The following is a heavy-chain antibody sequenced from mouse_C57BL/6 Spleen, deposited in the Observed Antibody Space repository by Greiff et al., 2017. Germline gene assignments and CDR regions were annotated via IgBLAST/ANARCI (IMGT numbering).Heavy chain of an antibody. D-gene: IGHD1-1*01. CDR1: GFTFSDYY. CDR3: ARERITTVVDYFDY. J-gene: IGHJ2*01. CDR2: INYDGSST. V-gene: IGHV5-16*01. Sequence: EVKLVEPEGGLVQPGSSMKLSCTASGFTFSDYYMAWVRQVPEKGLEWVANINYDGSSTYYLDSLKSRFIISRDNAKNILYLQMSSLKSEDTATYYCARERITTVVDYFDYWGQGTTLTVST.